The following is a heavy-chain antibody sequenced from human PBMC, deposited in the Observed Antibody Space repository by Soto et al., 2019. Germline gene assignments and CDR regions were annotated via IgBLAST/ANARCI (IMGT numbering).Heavy chain of an antibody. J-gene: IGHJ6*02. CDR2: IIPILDTA. V-gene: IGHV1-69*13. D-gene: IGHD5-12*01. Sequence: SVKVSCKASGDTFSSYPISWVRQAPGQGLEWMGGIIPILDTANYAQKIQGRVTITADESTSTAYMELSSLRSEDTAVYYCARGGYRGYDFLLDVWGQGTTVTVSS. CDR3: ARGGYRGYDFLLDV. CDR1: GDTFSSYP.